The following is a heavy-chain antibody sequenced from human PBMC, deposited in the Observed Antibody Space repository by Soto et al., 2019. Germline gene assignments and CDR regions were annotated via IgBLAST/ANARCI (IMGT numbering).Heavy chain of an antibody. Sequence: QVQLVQSGAEVKKPGASVKVSCKASGYTFTSYGISWVRQAPGQGLEWMGWISAYNANTNYAQKLQGRVTMTTDTSKSTSYMELRSLRSEDTAVYFCARDRLGATGDYWGQGTLVTVSS. J-gene: IGHJ4*02. V-gene: IGHV1-18*01. CDR2: ISAYNANT. CDR3: ARDRLGATGDY. D-gene: IGHD1-26*01. CDR1: GYTFTSYG.